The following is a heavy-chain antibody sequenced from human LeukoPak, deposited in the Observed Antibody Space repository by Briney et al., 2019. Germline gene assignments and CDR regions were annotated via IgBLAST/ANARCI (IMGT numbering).Heavy chain of an antibody. CDR1: GFTFTSSA. V-gene: IGHV1-58*02. D-gene: IGHD1-26*01. Sequence: SVKVSCKASGFTFTSSAMQWVRQARGQRLEWIGWIVVGSGNTNYAQKFQERVTITRDMSISTAYMELSSLRSEDTAVYYCAAGLALVGATASWGQGTLVTVSS. CDR3: AAGLALVGATAS. J-gene: IGHJ4*02. CDR2: IVVGSGNT.